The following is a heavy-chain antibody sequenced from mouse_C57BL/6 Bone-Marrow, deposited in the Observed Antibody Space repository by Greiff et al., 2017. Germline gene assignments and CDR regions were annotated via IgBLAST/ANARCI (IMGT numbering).Heavy chain of an antibody. CDR1: GYTFTSYW. V-gene: IGHV1-74*01. CDR2: IHPSDSDT. Sequence: QVHVKQSGAELVKPGASVKVSCKASGYTFTSYWMHWVKQRPGQGLEWIGRIHPSDSDTNYNQKFKGKATLTVDKSSSTAYMQLSSLTSEDSAVYYCAINYGNYVYFDVWGTGTTVTVSS. D-gene: IGHD2-1*01. J-gene: IGHJ1*03. CDR3: AINYGNYVYFDV.